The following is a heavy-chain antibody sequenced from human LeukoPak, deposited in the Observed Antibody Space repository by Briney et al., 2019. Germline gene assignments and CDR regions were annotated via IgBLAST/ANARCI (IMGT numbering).Heavy chain of an antibody. CDR1: GYTFTGYY. D-gene: IGHD5-18*01. Sequence: EASVKVSCKASGYTFTGYYMHWVRQAPGQGLEWMGWINPNSGGTNYAQKFQGRVTMTRDTSISTAYMELSRLRSDDTAVYYCARDRSYGRTGTFDYWGQGTLVTVSS. V-gene: IGHV1-2*02. J-gene: IGHJ4*02. CDR3: ARDRSYGRTGTFDY. CDR2: INPNSGGT.